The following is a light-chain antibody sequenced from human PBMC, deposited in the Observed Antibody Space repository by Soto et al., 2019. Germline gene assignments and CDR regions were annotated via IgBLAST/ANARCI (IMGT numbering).Light chain of an antibody. J-gene: IGLJ2*01. Sequence: QSVLTQPPSASGTPGQRVTIYCSGSNSNIGNNYVHWYQQLPGTAPKLLIYRNNQRPSGVPDRFSGSKSGTSASLAISGLRSEHEADYYCAAWDDSLSVVVFGGGTKVTVL. CDR3: AAWDDSLSVVV. CDR1: NSNIGNNY. V-gene: IGLV1-47*01. CDR2: RNN.